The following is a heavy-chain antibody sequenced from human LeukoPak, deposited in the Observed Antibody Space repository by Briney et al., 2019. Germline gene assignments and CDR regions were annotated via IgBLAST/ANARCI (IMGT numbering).Heavy chain of an antibody. J-gene: IGHJ4*02. CDR1: GFTVSSNY. CDR2: IYSGGNT. V-gene: IGHV3-53*01. Sequence: GGSLRLSCAASGFTVSSNYMSWVRQAPGKGLEWVSVIYSGGNTYYADSVKGRFTISRDNSENTLFLQMNSLRAEDTAVYYCARGLYYYDSSGYLYYWGQGTLVTVSS. CDR3: ARGLYYYDSSGYLYY. D-gene: IGHD3-22*01.